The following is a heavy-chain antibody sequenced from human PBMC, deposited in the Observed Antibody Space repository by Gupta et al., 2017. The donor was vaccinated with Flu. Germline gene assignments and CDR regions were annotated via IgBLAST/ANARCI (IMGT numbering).Heavy chain of an antibody. J-gene: IGHJ4*02. CDR2: ISDSGGST. V-gene: IGHV3-23*01. Sequence: EVQLLESGGGLVQPGGSLRLSCAASGFTFNNYAMNWVRQAAGKGLEWVSSISDSGGSTYYADSVKGRFTISRDMSKNTLYLQMNSLGAEDTAVYYCARVHPSYSNYVFDYWGQGTLVTVSS. CDR3: ARVHPSYSNYVFDY. CDR1: GFTFNNYA. D-gene: IGHD4-11*01.